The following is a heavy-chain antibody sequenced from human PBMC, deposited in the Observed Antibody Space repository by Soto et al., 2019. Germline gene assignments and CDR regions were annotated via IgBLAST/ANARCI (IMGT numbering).Heavy chain of an antibody. D-gene: IGHD3-3*01. CDR3: ARVSITTGYYFDY. CDR1: GGTFSSYA. J-gene: IGHJ4*02. V-gene: IGHV1-69*13. Sequence: SVKVSCTASGGTFSSYAISWVRQAPGQGLEWMGGIIPIFGKANYAQKFQGRVTITADESTSTAYMELSSLRSEDTAVNYCARVSITTGYYFDYWGQGTPVTVSS. CDR2: IIPIFGKA.